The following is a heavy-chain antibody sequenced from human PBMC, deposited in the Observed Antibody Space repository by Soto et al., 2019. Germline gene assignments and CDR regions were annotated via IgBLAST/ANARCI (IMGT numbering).Heavy chain of an antibody. Sequence: ASVKVSCKASGYTFTSYGISWARQAPGQGLEWMGWISAYNGNTNYAQKLQGRVTMTTDTSTSTAYMELRSLRSDDTAVYYCARAIVVVVPAAIVYYYGMDVWGQGTTVTVSS. CDR3: ARAIVVVVPAAIVYYYGMDV. CDR1: GYTFTSYG. CDR2: ISAYNGNT. J-gene: IGHJ6*02. V-gene: IGHV1-18*01. D-gene: IGHD2-2*01.